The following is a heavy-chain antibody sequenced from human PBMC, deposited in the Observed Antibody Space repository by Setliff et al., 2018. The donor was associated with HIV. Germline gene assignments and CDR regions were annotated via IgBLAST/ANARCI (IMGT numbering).Heavy chain of an antibody. CDR2: ISSSSSYI. Sequence: GGSLRLSCAASGFTFSSYSMNWVRQAPGKGLEWVSSISSSSSYIYYADSVKGRFTISRDNAKNSLYLQMNSLRAEDTAVYYCARHGCDEGYYDSSGYCPPYYFDYWGQGTLVTVSS. CDR1: GFTFSSYS. V-gene: IGHV3-21*01. CDR3: ARHGCDEGYYDSSGYCPPYYFDY. D-gene: IGHD3-22*01. J-gene: IGHJ4*02.